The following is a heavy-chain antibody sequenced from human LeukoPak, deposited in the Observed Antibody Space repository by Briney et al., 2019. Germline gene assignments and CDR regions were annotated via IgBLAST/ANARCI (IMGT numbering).Heavy chain of an antibody. J-gene: IGHJ4*02. V-gene: IGHV3-30*18. CDR1: GFTFSSYG. D-gene: IGHD1-26*01. Sequence: PGRSLRLSCAASGFTFSSYGMHWVRQAPGKGLEWVAVISYDGSNKYYADSVKGRFTISRDNSKNTLYLQMNSLRAEDTAVYYCAKGNSGSYFDYWGQGTLVTVSS. CDR2: ISYDGSNK. CDR3: AKGNSGSYFDY.